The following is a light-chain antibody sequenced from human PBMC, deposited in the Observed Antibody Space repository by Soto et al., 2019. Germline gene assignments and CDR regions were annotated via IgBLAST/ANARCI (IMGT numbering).Light chain of an antibody. CDR3: QQYNSYT. J-gene: IGKJ2*01. V-gene: IGKV1-5*01. CDR2: DAS. CDR1: QSISSW. Sequence: DIQMTQSPSTLSASVGDRVTITCRASQSISSWLAWYQQKPGKAPKLLIYDASSLESGVPLRFSGSGSGTEFPLTISSLQPDDFATYYCQQYNSYTFGQGTKLEIK.